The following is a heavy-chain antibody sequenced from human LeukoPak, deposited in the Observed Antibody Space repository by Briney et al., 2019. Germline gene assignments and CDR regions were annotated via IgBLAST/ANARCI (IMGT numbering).Heavy chain of an antibody. CDR2: INWNGGST. D-gene: IGHD5-24*01. J-gene: IGHJ4*02. Sequence: GPGGSLRLSCAASGFTFSSYEMNWVRQAPGKGLEWVSGINWNGGSTGYADSVKGRFTISRDNAKNSLYLQMNSLRAEDTALYYCARGEDDFDYWGQGTLVTVSS. CDR3: ARGEDDFDY. CDR1: GFTFSSYE. V-gene: IGHV3-20*04.